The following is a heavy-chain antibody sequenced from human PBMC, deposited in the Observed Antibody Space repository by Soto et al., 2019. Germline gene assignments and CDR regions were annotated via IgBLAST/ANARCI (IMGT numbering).Heavy chain of an antibody. CDR3: ARGKSYYGSGKGIYDYYSLDV. Sequence: QVQLMQSGAEVKKPGSSVKVSCKSSGGTFSSYAISWVRQAPGQGLEWMGGVIPVFGLATYAQKVQGRVTITADKSTNTAYMEVSSLRSEDTAVYYCARGKSYYGSGKGIYDYYSLDVWGQGTTVTVSS. CDR1: GGTFSSYA. CDR2: VIPVFGLA. V-gene: IGHV1-69*17. D-gene: IGHD3-10*01. J-gene: IGHJ6*02.